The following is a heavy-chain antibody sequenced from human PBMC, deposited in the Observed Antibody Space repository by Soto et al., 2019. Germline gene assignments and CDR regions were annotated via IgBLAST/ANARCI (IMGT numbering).Heavy chain of an antibody. Sequence: QVQLVESGGGVVQPGRSLRLSCAASGFTFSSYGMHWVRQAPGKGLEWVAVISYDGSNKYYADSVKGRFTISRDNSKNTLYLQMTSLRAEDTAVYYCAIYSSGWYPLAYWGQGTLVTVSS. D-gene: IGHD6-19*01. V-gene: IGHV3-30*03. J-gene: IGHJ4*02. CDR2: ISYDGSNK. CDR3: AIYSSGWYPLAY. CDR1: GFTFSSYG.